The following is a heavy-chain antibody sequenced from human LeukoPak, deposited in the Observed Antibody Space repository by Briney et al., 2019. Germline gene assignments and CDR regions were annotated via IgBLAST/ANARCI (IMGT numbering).Heavy chain of an antibody. CDR3: ARDRSGGPDAFDI. CDR1: GFTLSSYS. D-gene: IGHD2-15*01. Sequence: GGXLRLSCAASGFTLSSYSMNWVRQAPGKGLEGVSSISGTGNYIYYADSVKGRFTISRDNAKNSLYLQVNSLRAEDTAVHYCARDRSGGPDAFDIWGQGTMVTVSS. V-gene: IGHV3-21*01. J-gene: IGHJ3*02. CDR2: ISGTGNYI.